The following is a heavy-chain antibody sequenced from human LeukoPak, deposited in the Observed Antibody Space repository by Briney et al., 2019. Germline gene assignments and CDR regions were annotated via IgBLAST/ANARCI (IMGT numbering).Heavy chain of an antibody. CDR1: GGSISSYY. J-gene: IGHJ3*02. V-gene: IGHV4-59*12. D-gene: IGHD3-22*01. CDR3: AKDINERSCYLEALDI. Sequence: SETLSPTCTVSGGSISSYYWSWIRQPPGKGLEWIGYIYYSGSTNYNPSLKSRVTISVDTSKNQFSLKLSSVTAADTAVYYCAKDINERSCYLEALDIWGQGTMVTVSS. CDR2: IYYSGST.